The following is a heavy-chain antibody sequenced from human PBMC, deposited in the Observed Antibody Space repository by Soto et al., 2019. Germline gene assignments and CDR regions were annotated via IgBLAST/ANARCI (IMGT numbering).Heavy chain of an antibody. V-gene: IGHV4-31*03. CDR2: IYYSGTT. CDR3: ARTSGDYGLSKYFQH. J-gene: IGHJ1*01. D-gene: IGHD4-17*01. Sequence: QVQLQESGPGLVEPSQTLSLICTVSGGSISSGDYYWSWIRQLPGKGLEWMGYIYYSGTTLHNPSLKSRVSISVDTSKNLFSLKLSSMTAADTAVYYCARTSGDYGLSKYFQHWGQGTLVTVSS. CDR1: GGSISSGDYY.